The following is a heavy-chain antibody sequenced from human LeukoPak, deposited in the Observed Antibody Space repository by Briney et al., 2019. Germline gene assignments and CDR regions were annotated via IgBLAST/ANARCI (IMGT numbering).Heavy chain of an antibody. CDR3: AREEISPHYAMDV. Sequence: ASVTVSCRASGYTFSSYYMHWVRQAPGQGLEWMGIIKPSGGSTTYAQKFQGRVTMTKETSTSTVYMELRGLGSEDTAVSYCAREEISPHYAMDVWGKGTTVTVSS. V-gene: IGHV1-46*01. D-gene: IGHD3-3*01. CDR2: IKPSGGST. CDR1: GYTFSSYY. J-gene: IGHJ6*04.